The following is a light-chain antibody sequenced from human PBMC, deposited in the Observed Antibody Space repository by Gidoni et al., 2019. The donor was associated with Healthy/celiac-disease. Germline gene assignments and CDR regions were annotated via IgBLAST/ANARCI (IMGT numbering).Light chain of an antibody. CDR2: DAS. J-gene: IGKJ3*01. V-gene: IGKV1-33*01. Sequence: DIQMTQSPSSLSASVGDRVTITCQASQDISNYLNWYQQKPGKAPKLLIYDASNLETGVPSRFSGSGSGTDFTFTISSLQPEDIATYYCQQYDNLSVTFXPXTKVDIK. CDR3: QQYDNLSVT. CDR1: QDISNY.